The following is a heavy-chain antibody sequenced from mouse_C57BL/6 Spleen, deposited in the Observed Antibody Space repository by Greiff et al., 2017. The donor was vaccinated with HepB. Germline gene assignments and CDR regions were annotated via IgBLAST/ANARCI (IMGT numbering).Heavy chain of an antibody. CDR3: TRRYGSSYDYAMDY. CDR1: GFTFSSYA. J-gene: IGHJ4*01. CDR2: ISSGGDYI. Sequence: EVMLVESGEGLVKPGGSLKLSCAASGFTFSSYAMSWVRQTPEKRLEWVAYISSGGDYIYYADTVKGRFTISRDNARNTLYLQMSSLKSEDTAMYYCTRRYGSSYDYAMDYWGQGTSVTVSS. D-gene: IGHD1-1*01. V-gene: IGHV5S21*01.